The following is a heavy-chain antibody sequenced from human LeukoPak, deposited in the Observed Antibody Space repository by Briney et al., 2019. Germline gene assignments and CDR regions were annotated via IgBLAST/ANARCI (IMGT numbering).Heavy chain of an antibody. CDR2: IIPILGIA. D-gene: IGHD2-15*01. Sequence: SVKVSCKASGGTFSSYAISWVRQAPGQGLEWMGRIIPILGIANYAQKFQGRVTITADKSTSTAYMELSSLRSEDTAVYYCARDDCSGGSCYGPYYYYGMDVWGQGTTVTVSS. J-gene: IGHJ6*02. V-gene: IGHV1-69*04. CDR3: ARDDCSGGSCYGPYYYYGMDV. CDR1: GGTFSSYA.